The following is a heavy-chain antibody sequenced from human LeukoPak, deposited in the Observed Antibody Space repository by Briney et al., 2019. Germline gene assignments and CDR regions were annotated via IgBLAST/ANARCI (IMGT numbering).Heavy chain of an antibody. J-gene: IGHJ4*02. Sequence: ASVRVSCKASGYTYTGYYMDWVRQATGQGLELMGRINPNSGGTNYAQKFQGRVTMTRDTSISTAYMELSRLRSDDTAVYYCARRVGSANGFDYWGQGTLVTVSS. D-gene: IGHD2-8*01. CDR1: GYTYTGYY. V-gene: IGHV1-2*02. CDR3: ARRVGSANGFDY. CDR2: INPNSGGT.